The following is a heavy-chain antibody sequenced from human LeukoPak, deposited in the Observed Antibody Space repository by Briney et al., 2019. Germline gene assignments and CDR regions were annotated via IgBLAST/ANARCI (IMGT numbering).Heavy chain of an antibody. J-gene: IGHJ4*02. CDR2: ITGSGGDT. V-gene: IGHV3-23*01. Sequence: GGSLRLSCAASGFTFSSYAMSWVRQAPGKGLEWVSTITGSGGDTYYAASVKGRFTISRDNSKNSLFLQMNGLRAEDTAVYFCAKVDMPDNWYALFDGWGQGTLVTVSS. CDR1: GFTFSSYA. D-gene: IGHD1-1*01. CDR3: AKVDMPDNWYALFDG.